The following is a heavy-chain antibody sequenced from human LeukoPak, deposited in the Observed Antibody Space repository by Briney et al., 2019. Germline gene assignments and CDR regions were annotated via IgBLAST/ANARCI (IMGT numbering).Heavy chain of an antibody. V-gene: IGHV1-2*02. D-gene: IGHD6-13*01. CDR3: ARVDSSSWYEAFDI. CDR2: INPNSGGT. J-gene: IGHJ3*02. Sequence: ASVKVSCKASGYTFTGYYMHWVRQAPGQGLEWMGWINPNSGGTNYAQKFQGRVTVTRDTSISTAYMELSRLRSDDTAVYYCARVDSSSWYEAFDIWGQGTMVTVSS. CDR1: GYTFTGYY.